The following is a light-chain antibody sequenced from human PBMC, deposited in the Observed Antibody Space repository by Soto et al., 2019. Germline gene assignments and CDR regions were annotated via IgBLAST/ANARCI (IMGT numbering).Light chain of an antibody. CDR3: MQSNQPPFM. Sequence: DIVLTQTPLSLSATPGQPASISCKSSQSLLHSDGETYLFWFLQKPGQPPQLLIYEVSRRFSGVPDRVSGSGSGTDFTLKISRVEAEDVGVYYCMQSNQPPFMFGPGTKVDIK. V-gene: IGKV2D-29*01. CDR1: QSLLHSDGETY. CDR2: EVS. J-gene: IGKJ3*01.